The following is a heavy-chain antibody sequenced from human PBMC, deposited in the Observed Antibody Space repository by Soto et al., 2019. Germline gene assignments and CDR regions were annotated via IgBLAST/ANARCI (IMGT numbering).Heavy chain of an antibody. CDR1: GFSLSTSGVG. Sequence: QITLKESGPTLVKPTQTLTLTCTFSGFSLSTSGVGVGWIRQPPGKALEWLALIYWDDDKRYSPSLKSRLTITQDTSKNQMVLTMTNMDPVDTATYYCAHRPRTTMVRGQSSGGYGAFDIWGQGTMVTVSS. CDR3: AHRPRTTMVRGQSSGGYGAFDI. CDR2: IYWDDDK. D-gene: IGHD3-10*01. V-gene: IGHV2-5*02. J-gene: IGHJ3*02.